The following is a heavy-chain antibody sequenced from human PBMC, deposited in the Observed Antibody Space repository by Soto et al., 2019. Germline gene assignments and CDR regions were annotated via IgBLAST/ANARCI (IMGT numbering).Heavy chain of an antibody. CDR3: ARADGSAMVSLGPYYFAY. J-gene: IGHJ4*02. V-gene: IGHV1-69*13. CDR1: GGTFSSYA. D-gene: IGHD5-18*01. Sequence: SVKVSCKASGGTFSSYAISWVRQAPGQGLEWMGGIIPIFGTANYAQKFQGRVTITADESTSTAYMELSSLRSEDTAVYYCARADGSAMVSLGPYYFAYWGQGTLVTSPQ. CDR2: IIPIFGTA.